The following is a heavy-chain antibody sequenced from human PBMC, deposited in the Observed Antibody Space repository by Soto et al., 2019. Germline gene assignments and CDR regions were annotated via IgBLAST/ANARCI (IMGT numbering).Heavy chain of an antibody. CDR3: ASQRPTVTTFDY. D-gene: IGHD4-17*01. CDR1: GGSFNGYY. J-gene: IGHJ4*02. Sequence: QVQLRQWGAGLVKPSETLSLTCAVYGGSFNGYYWNWIRQPPGKGLEWIGEINHSGSTNYNPSLKSRVSISVDPSKNQFALRLSSVTAADTAVYYCASQRPTVTTFDYWGQGTLVTVSS. CDR2: INHSGST. V-gene: IGHV4-34*01.